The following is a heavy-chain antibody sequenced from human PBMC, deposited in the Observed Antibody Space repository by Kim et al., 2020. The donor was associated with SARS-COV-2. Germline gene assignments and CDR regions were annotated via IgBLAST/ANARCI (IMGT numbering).Heavy chain of an antibody. D-gene: IGHD1-26*01. Sequence: GGSLRLSCAASGFTFSDYAMSWIRQAPGKGLEWVSYISSNSSNKYYADSVKGRFTISRDNAKNSLYLQMNSLRAEDTAVYYCARDGRGATHVYFDYWGQG. CDR2: ISSNSSNK. V-gene: IGHV3-11*05. J-gene: IGHJ4*02. CDR3: ARDGRGATHVYFDY. CDR1: GFTFSDYA.